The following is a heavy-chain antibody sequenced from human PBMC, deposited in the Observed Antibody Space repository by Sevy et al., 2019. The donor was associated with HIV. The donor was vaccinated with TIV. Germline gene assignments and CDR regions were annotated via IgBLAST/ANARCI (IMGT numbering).Heavy chain of an antibody. CDR2: INSDGSST. J-gene: IGHJ6*02. D-gene: IGHD3-10*01. CDR1: GFSFSNYW. V-gene: IGHV3-74*01. CDR3: AKTKYYYGAGRGVYYYYGMDV. Sequence: GGSLRLSCVATGFSFSNYWMHWVRQAPGKGLVWVSRINSDGSSTSYADSVKGRFTISRDNAQKTLLLQTNSLRAEDTAGYYCAKTKYYYGAGRGVYYYYGMDVWGQGTTVTVSS.